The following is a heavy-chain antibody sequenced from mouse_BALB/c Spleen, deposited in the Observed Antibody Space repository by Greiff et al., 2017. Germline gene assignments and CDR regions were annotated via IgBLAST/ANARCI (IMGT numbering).Heavy chain of an antibody. Sequence: VQLQQPGAELVKPGASVKLSCKASGYTFTSYWMHWVKQRPGQGLEWIGEIDPSDSYTNYNQKFKGKATLTVDKSSSTAYMQLSSLTSEDSAVYYCATYRYDAGFAYWGQGTLVTVSA. J-gene: IGHJ3*01. D-gene: IGHD2-14*01. CDR2: IDPSDSYT. CDR3: ATYRYDAGFAY. V-gene: IGHV1-69*02. CDR1: GYTFTSYW.